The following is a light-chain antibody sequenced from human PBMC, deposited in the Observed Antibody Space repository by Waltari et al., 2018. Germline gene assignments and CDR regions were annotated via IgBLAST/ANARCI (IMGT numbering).Light chain of an antibody. Sequence: QSALTQPASVSGSPGQSVTIFCAGPSNDVGGYNSVSWYQEHPGQAPRVIIYDLSDRPSGVSDRFSGSKSGNTASLTISGLQAEDEADYYCSSQSSNDVVLFGGGTKLTVL. CDR1: SNDVGGYNS. J-gene: IGLJ2*01. CDR3: SSQSSNDVVL. CDR2: DLS. V-gene: IGLV2-14*01.